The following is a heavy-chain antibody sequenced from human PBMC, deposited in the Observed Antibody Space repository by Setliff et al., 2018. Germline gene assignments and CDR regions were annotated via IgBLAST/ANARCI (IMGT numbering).Heavy chain of an antibody. V-gene: IGHV1-2*02. CDR1: GYNFPGYY. D-gene: IGHD1-20*01. CDR3: ARRAFIETITGYCFDL. Sequence: GGPVKVSCKASGYNFPGYYLHWVRQAPGQGLEWMGWISPHTGNTQYAQDFQGRVTMTRDTSITTAYMELSSLRSNDTALYYCARRAFIETITGYCFDLWGQGTQVTVSS. CDR2: ISPHTGNT. J-gene: IGHJ4*02.